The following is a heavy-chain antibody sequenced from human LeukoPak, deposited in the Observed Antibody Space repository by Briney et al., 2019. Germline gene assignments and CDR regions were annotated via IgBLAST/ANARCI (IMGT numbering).Heavy chain of an antibody. CDR1: GFTFSTYS. Sequence: EGSLRLSCAASGFTFSTYSMNWVRQAPGKGLEWVSYISSSGNTIYYADSVKGRFTISRDNAKNSLYLQVNSLRDEDTAIYYCAREGPVVRGSEVDYWGQGTLVTVSS. CDR2: ISSSGNTI. CDR3: AREGPVVRGSEVDY. J-gene: IGHJ4*02. V-gene: IGHV3-48*02. D-gene: IGHD4-23*01.